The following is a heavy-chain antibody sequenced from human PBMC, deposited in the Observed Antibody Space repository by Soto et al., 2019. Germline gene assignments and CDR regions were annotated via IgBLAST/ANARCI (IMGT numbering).Heavy chain of an antibody. D-gene: IGHD1-26*01. CDR3: AGIYSGSPGGTLRY. J-gene: IGHJ4*02. Sequence: QVQLQESGPGLVKPSQTLSLPCTVSGGSIRSGGYYWIWIRQHPGKGLEWIGSIYYSGSTSYNPSLNSRVTISVDTSKNQFSLKLSSVTAADPAVYYCAGIYSGSPGGTLRYWGQRTLVTVSS. CDR2: IYYSGST. CDR1: GGSIRSGGYY. V-gene: IGHV4-31*03.